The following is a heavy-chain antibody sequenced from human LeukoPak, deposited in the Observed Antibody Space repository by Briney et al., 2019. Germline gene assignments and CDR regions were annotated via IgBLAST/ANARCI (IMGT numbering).Heavy chain of an antibody. D-gene: IGHD2-2*02. CDR2: INPNSGGT. Sequence: ASVKVFCKASGYTFTGYYMHWVRQAPGQGLEWMGWINPNSGGTNYAQKFQGRVTMTRDTSISTAYMELSRLRSDDTAVYYCARYSCSSTSCYKEGNWFDPWGQGTLVTVSS. CDR3: ARYSCSSTSCYKEGNWFDP. CDR1: GYTFTGYY. V-gene: IGHV1-2*02. J-gene: IGHJ5*02.